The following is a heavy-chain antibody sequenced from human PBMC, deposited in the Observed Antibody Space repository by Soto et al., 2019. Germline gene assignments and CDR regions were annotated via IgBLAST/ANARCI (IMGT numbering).Heavy chain of an antibody. CDR2: INAGNGNT. V-gene: IGHV1-3*01. CDR3: AGPVSFWVTTVGAYYFDY. J-gene: IGHJ4*02. D-gene: IGHD4-17*01. Sequence: ASVKVSCKASGYTFPRYAMHWVRQAPGQRLEWMGWINAGNGNTKYSHKFQDRVTMTSDTSASTAYMELSSLRSEDTAVYYCAGPVSFWVTTVGAYYFDYWGQGTLVTVSS. CDR1: GYTFPRYA.